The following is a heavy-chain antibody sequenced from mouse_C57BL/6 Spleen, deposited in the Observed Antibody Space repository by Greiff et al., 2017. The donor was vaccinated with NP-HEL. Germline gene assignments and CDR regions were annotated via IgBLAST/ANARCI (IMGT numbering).Heavy chain of an antibody. Sequence: VKLMESGPELVKPGASVKISCKASGYAFSSSWMNWVKQRPGKGLEWIGRIYPGDGDTNYNGKFKGKATLTADKSSSTAYMQLSSLTSEDSAVYVGARDYYGSSSYAMDYWGQGTSVTVSS. J-gene: IGHJ4*01. CDR1: GYAFSSSW. CDR3: ARDYYGSSSYAMDY. V-gene: IGHV1-82*01. CDR2: IYPGDGDT. D-gene: IGHD1-1*01.